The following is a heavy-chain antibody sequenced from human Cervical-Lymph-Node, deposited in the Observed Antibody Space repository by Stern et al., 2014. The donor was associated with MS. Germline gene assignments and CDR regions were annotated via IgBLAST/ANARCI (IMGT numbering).Heavy chain of an antibody. CDR2: ISGSGGST. CDR3: AKVGIRIAAAEFDP. V-gene: IGHV3-23*04. CDR1: GFTFSSDA. J-gene: IGHJ5*02. Sequence: EVQLVESGGGLVQPGGSLRLSCAASGFTFSSDAMSWVRQAPGKGLEWVSAISGSGGSTYYAESVKGRFTISRHKSKNTLYLQMNSLRAEDTAVYYCAKVGIRIAAAEFDPWGQGTLVTVSS. D-gene: IGHD6-13*01.